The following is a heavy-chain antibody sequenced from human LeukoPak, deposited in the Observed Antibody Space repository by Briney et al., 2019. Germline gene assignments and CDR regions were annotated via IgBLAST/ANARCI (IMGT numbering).Heavy chain of an antibody. D-gene: IGHD6-13*01. CDR1: GFTFTSSA. CDR3: AAGVRGYSSSWYIFDYGMDV. Sequence: SVKVSCKASGFTFTSSAMQWVRQAREQRLEWIGWIVVGSGNTNYAQKFQERVTITRDMSTSTAYMELSSLRSEDTAVYYCAAGVRGYSSSWYIFDYGMDVWGQGTTVTVSS. CDR2: IVVGSGNT. V-gene: IGHV1-58*02. J-gene: IGHJ6*02.